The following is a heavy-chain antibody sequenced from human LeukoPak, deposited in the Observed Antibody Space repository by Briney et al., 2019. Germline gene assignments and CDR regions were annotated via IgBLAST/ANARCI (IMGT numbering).Heavy chain of an antibody. Sequence: GGSLRLSCAASGFAFSSYWMSWVRQAPGKGLEWVANIKRDGSDTYYVDSVKGRFIISRDNAKTSLYLQLNSLRAEDTAVYYCARDANYYESRGENYFNRWGQGTLVTVSS. CDR2: IKRDGSDT. CDR1: GFAFSSYW. D-gene: IGHD3-22*01. J-gene: IGHJ4*02. CDR3: ARDANYYESRGENYFNR. V-gene: IGHV3-7*01.